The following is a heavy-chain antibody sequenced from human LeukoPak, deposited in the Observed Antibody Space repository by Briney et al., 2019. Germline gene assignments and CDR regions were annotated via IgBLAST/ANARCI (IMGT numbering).Heavy chain of an antibody. CDR2: TYYRSKWCN. V-gene: IGHV6-1*01. J-gene: IGHJ4*02. CDR1: GDSVSSNSAA. Sequence: SQTLSLTCAISGDSVSSNSAAWNWIRQSPSRGLEWLGRTYYRSKWCNDYAVSVKSRITINPDTSENQFSLQLNSVTPEDTAVYCCARAPYYDYVWGSFDYWGQGTLVTVSS. CDR3: ARAPYYDYVWGSFDY. D-gene: IGHD3-16*01.